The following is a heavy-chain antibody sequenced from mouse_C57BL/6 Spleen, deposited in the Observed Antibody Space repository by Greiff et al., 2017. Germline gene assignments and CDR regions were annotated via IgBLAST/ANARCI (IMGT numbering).Heavy chain of an antibody. CDR1: GYAFSSSW. CDR2: IYPGDGDT. Sequence: VQLQQSGPELVKPGASVKISCKASGYAFSSSWMNWVKQRPGKGLEWIGRIYPGDGDTNYNGKFKGKATLTADKSSSTAYMQLSSLTSEDSAVYFCARSPTFYFDYWGQGTTLTVSS. V-gene: IGHV1-82*01. D-gene: IGHD4-1*02. J-gene: IGHJ2*01. CDR3: ARSPTFYFDY.